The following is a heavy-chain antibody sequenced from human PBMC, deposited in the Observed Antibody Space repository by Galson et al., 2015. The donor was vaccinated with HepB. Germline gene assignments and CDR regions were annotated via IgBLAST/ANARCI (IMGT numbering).Heavy chain of an antibody. D-gene: IGHD3-9*01. Sequence: SLRLSCAASGFTFSDFAMSWVRQAPGKGLEWVSAISHSGGSTYYADSVKGRFTISRDNSKNTVYLQMNSLRAEDTAVYYCAKDQGSHYDTVVYYWGQGTLVTVSS. CDR1: GFTFSDFA. V-gene: IGHV3-23*01. CDR3: AKDQGSHYDTVVYY. J-gene: IGHJ4*02. CDR2: ISHSGGST.